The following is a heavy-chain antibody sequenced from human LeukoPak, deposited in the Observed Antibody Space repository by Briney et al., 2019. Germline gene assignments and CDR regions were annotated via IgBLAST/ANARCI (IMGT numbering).Heavy chain of an antibody. J-gene: IGHJ4*02. CDR3: AKVLKPFGTAPLNIPMAF. CDR2: IPFDGINK. Sequence: GGSLRLSCAASGFTFKTYGMHWVRQSPDKGLEWVAFIPFDGINKYYSDSVKGRFTISRDNTKNTMYLEMNSLRVEDTAVYYCAKVLKPFGTAPLNIPMAFWGQGTLVTVSS. V-gene: IGHV3-30*02. CDR1: GFTFKTYG. D-gene: IGHD1-14*01.